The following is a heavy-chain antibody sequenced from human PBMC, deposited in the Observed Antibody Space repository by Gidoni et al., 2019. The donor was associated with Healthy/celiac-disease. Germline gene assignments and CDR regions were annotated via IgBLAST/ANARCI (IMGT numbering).Heavy chain of an antibody. Sequence: EVQLVESGGGLVQPGGSLRLSWEASGFTVSSNYMSWVRQAPGKGLEWVSVIYSGGSTYYADSVKGRFTISRDNSKNTLYLQMNSLRAEDTAVYYCARDGVSSGPDYWGQGTLVTVSS. D-gene: IGHD3-22*01. CDR2: IYSGGST. J-gene: IGHJ4*02. CDR1: GFTVSSNY. CDR3: ARDGVSSGPDY. V-gene: IGHV3-66*01.